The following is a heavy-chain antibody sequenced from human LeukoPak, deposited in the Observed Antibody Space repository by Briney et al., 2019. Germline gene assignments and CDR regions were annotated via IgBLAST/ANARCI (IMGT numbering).Heavy chain of an antibody. J-gene: IGHJ4*02. CDR3: ARVETVTNLFDY. Sequence: SQTLSLTCTVSGGSISSGGYYWSWIRQHPGKGLEWIGYIYYSGSTYYNPSLKSRVTISVDTSKNQFSLKLSFVTAADTAVYYCARVETVTNLFDYWGQGTLVTVSS. CDR1: GGSISSGGYY. D-gene: IGHD4-17*01. V-gene: IGHV4-31*03. CDR2: IYYSGST.